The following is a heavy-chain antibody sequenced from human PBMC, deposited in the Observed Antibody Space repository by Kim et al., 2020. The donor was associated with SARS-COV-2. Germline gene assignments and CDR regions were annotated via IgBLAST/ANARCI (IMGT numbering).Heavy chain of an antibody. V-gene: IGHV3-33*06. Sequence: GGSLRLSCAASGFTFSSYAMHWVRQAPGKGLEWVAVIWYDGSNKYYADSVKGRFTISRDNSKNTLYLQMNSLRAEDTAVYYCAKCQAVAGQFDYWGQGTLVTVSS. J-gene: IGHJ4*02. CDR3: AKCQAVAGQFDY. D-gene: IGHD6-19*01. CDR1: GFTFSSYA. CDR2: IWYDGSNK.